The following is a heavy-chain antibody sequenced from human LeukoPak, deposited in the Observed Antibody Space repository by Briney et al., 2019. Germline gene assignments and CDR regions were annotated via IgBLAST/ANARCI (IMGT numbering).Heavy chain of an antibody. Sequence: PGRSLRLSCAASGFTFSSYGMHWVRQAPGKGLEWVAVISSDGSKENNADSVKGRFSISRDNSKHTLFLQMNSLRAEDTAVYYCARDWGGRYTFDYWGQGTLVTVSS. J-gene: IGHJ4*02. D-gene: IGHD1-26*01. CDR1: GFTFSSYG. CDR3: ARDWGGRYTFDY. V-gene: IGHV3-30*03. CDR2: ISSDGSKE.